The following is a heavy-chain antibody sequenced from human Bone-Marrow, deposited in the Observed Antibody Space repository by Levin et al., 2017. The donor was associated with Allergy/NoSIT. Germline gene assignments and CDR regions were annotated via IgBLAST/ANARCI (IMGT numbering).Heavy chain of an antibody. J-gene: IGHJ6*02. CDR1: GGSISSQY. V-gene: IGHV4-59*11. D-gene: IGHD1-26*01. Sequence: NPSETLSLTCTVSGGSISSQYCSWVRQPPGKGLEWIASMLHSGNTNQSPSLKSRVTISVDTSKNEVSLKLKSVTAADTATYYCAVGALGTWDYFYGVDVWGQGTTVTVSS. CDR2: MLHSGNT. CDR3: AVGALGTWDYFYGVDV.